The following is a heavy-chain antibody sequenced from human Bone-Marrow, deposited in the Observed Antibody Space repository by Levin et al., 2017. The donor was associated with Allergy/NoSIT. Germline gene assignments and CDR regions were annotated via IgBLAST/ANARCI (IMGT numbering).Heavy chain of an antibody. CDR3: ARERWELPDYWYFDL. Sequence: GESLKISCAASGFTFSSYWMSWVRQAPGKGLEWVANIKQDGSEKYYVDSVKGRFTISRDNAKNSLYLQMNSLRAEDTAVYYCARERWELPDYWYFDLWGRGTLVTVSS. CDR2: IKQDGSEK. J-gene: IGHJ2*01. CDR1: GFTFSSYW. D-gene: IGHD1-26*01. V-gene: IGHV3-7*01.